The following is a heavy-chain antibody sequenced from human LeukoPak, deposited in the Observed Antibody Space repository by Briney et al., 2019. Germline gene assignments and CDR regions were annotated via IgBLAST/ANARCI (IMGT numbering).Heavy chain of an antibody. Sequence: PGGSLRLSCAASGFTFSSYSMNWVRQAPGKGLEWVSSISSSSSYIFYADSVKGRFTISRDNSKNTVYLQMNSLRAEDTAVYYCAKANYDFWSGYQGWGQGTLVTVSS. J-gene: IGHJ4*02. D-gene: IGHD3-3*01. CDR2: ISSSSSYI. CDR1: GFTFSSYS. V-gene: IGHV3-21*04. CDR3: AKANYDFWSGYQG.